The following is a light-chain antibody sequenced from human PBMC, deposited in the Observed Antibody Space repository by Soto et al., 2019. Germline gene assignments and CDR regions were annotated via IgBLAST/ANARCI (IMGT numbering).Light chain of an antibody. CDR1: QSICYF. V-gene: IGKV1-39*01. J-gene: IGKJ1*01. CDR2: XAS. CDR3: QQTYSTWT. Sequence: DIHMTQSPSSLSAFFGDRVTIAXRASQSICYFFNWYQQRPGKAPEXXIYXASNLQSGVPSRFSGSGYGTAFTITISSLRPADVATYYCQQTYSTWTFGQGTKVDIK.